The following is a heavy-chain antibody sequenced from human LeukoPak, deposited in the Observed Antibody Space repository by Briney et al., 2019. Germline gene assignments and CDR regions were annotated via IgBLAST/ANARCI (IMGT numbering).Heavy chain of an antibody. CDR1: GFTVSSNY. Sequence: GGSLRLSCAASGFTVSSNYMSWVRQAPGKGLEWVSVIYSGGSTYYADSVKGRFTISRHNSKNTLYLQMNSLRAEDTAVYYCARGFQDYYDSSGYYAIPPKFNWYFDLWGRGTLVIVSS. V-gene: IGHV3-53*04. J-gene: IGHJ2*01. CDR3: ARGFQDYYDSSGYYAIPPKFNWYFDL. CDR2: IYSGGST. D-gene: IGHD3-22*01.